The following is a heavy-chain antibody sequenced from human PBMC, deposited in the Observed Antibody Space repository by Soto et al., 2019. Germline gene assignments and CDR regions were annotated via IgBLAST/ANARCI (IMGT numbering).Heavy chain of an antibody. V-gene: IGHV4-4*07. CDR1: GDSMSKYY. J-gene: IGHJ4*02. D-gene: IGHD1-26*01. CDR3: ARTVGAAYYFDF. Sequence: QVQLQESGPGLVKPSETLSLTCTVSGDSMSKYYWSWIRQPAGKGLEWIGRIYTSGSTNYNPSLKSRVNMSIDTSNNHFSLNLKSVTSADAAVYYCARTVGAAYYFDFWGQGALVTVS. CDR2: IYTSGST.